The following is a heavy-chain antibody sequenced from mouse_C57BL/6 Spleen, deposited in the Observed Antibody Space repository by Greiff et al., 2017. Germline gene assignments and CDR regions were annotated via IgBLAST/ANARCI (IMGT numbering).Heavy chain of an antibody. CDR2: IYPGNSDT. CDR3: TSGAPHYYGSSYSAMDY. D-gene: IGHD1-1*01. CDR1: GYTFTSYW. J-gene: IGHJ4*01. V-gene: IGHV1-5*01. Sequence: VQLQQSGTVLARPGASVKMSCKTSGYTFTSYWMHWVKQRPGQGLEWIGAIYPGNSDTSYNQKFKGKAKLTAVTSASTAYMELSSLTNEDSAVYYCTSGAPHYYGSSYSAMDYWGQGTSVTVSS.